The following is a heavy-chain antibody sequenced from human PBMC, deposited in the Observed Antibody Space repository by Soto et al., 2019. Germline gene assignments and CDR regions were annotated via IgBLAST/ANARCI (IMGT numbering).Heavy chain of an antibody. CDR2: VIPNLGVT. D-gene: IGHD2-15*01. J-gene: IGHJ4*02. CDR1: GGTLSSYT. Sequence: QVQLVQSGAEVKKPGSSVKVSCKASGGTLSSYTFSWVRQAPGQGLEWMGRVIPNLGVTNYAKKFQGRFTIVVDASTSTADMELNSLRDEDTAVYYCARDKGYSSDTSCPDFDYWGQGTLLTVSS. V-gene: IGHV1-69*08. CDR3: ARDKGYSSDTSCPDFDY.